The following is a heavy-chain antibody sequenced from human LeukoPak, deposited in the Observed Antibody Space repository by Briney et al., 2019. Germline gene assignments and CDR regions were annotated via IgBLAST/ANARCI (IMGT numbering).Heavy chain of an antibody. CDR1: GFTFSSYG. V-gene: IGHV3-33*01. J-gene: IGHJ4*02. Sequence: GGSLRLSCAASGFTFSSYGMHWVRQAPGKGLEWVAVIWYDGSNKYYADSVKGRFTISRDNSKNTLYLQMNSLRAEDTAVYYCAREIAVAARYSDYWGQGTLVTVSS. D-gene: IGHD6-19*01. CDR3: AREIAVAARYSDY. CDR2: IWYDGSNK.